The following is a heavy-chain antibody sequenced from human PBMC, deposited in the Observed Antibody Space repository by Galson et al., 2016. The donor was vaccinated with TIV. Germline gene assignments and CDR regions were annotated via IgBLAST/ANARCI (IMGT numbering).Heavy chain of an antibody. CDR3: ARFGSGSAYYRALDV. J-gene: IGHJ6*02. CDR1: GGSLSSFA. D-gene: IGHD4/OR15-4a*01. V-gene: IGHV1-69*04. CDR2: ITPAVGVA. Sequence: SVKVSCKASGGSLSSFAISWVRQAPGQGLEWMGRITPAVGVANYAQKFQGRVTITADKSTNTAYLDLSSLRFEDTAVYYCARFGSGSAYYRALDVWVQGTSVTVSS.